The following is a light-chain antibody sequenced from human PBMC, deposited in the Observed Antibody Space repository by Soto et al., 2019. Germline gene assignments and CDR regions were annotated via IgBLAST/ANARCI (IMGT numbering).Light chain of an antibody. CDR3: QQRSHWPPT. J-gene: IGKJ5*01. CDR2: DAS. Sequence: EIVLTQSPATLSLSPGERATLSCRASQSVSSYLAWYQQKPGQAPRLLIYDASNSATGIPARFSGSGSGTDFTLTISSLEPEDFAVYYCQQRSHWPPTFGQGTRLEI. CDR1: QSVSSY. V-gene: IGKV3-11*01.